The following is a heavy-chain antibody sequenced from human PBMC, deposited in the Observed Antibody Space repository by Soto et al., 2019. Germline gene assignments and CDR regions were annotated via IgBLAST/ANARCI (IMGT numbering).Heavy chain of an antibody. V-gene: IGHV4-59*01. CDR2: IYYSGST. J-gene: IGHJ3*02. Sequence: TSETLSLTCTVSGGSISSYYWSWIRQPPGKGLEWIGYIYYSGSTNYNPSLKSRVTISVDTSKRQFSLKLTSVTAADTAVYYCVRDGGTAVSDAFDIWGPGTKVTVSS. D-gene: IGHD2-21*02. CDR1: GGSISSYY. CDR3: VRDGGTAVSDAFDI.